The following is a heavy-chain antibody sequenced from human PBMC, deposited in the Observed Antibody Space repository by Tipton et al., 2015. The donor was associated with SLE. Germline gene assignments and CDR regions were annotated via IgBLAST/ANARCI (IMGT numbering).Heavy chain of an antibody. CDR3: ARDGEVGDHIDY. CDR1: GFTFSDYY. J-gene: IGHJ4*02. Sequence: SLRLSCAASGFTFSDYYMSWIRQAPGKGLEWVSYISSSSSYTSYADSVKGRFTISRDNAKNSLYLQMNSLRAEDTAVYYCARDGEVGDHIDYWGQGTLVTVSS. CDR2: ISSSSSYT. D-gene: IGHD2-21*01. V-gene: IGHV3-11*06.